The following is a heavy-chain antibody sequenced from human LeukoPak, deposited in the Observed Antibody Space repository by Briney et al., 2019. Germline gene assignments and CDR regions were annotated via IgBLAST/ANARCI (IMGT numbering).Heavy chain of an antibody. V-gene: IGHV3-33*06. J-gene: IGHJ4*02. Sequence: PGGSLRLSCAASGCTFSSYGMHWVRQAPGKGLEWVAVIWYDGSNKYYADSVKGRLTISRDNSKNTLYLQMNSLRAEDTAVYYCAKGTYSSGWSIDYWGQGALVTVSS. CDR1: GCTFSSYG. CDR2: IWYDGSNK. D-gene: IGHD6-19*01. CDR3: AKGTYSSGWSIDY.